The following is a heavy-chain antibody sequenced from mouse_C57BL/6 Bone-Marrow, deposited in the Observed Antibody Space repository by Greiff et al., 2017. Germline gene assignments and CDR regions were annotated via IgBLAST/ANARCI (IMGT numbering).Heavy chain of an antibody. CDR1: GYSFTDYN. Sequence: VQLQQSGPELVKPGASVKISCEASGYSFTDYNMNWVKQSHGKSLEWIGVINPNYGTTSYNQKFKGKATLTVDQSSSTAYMQLNSLTSEDSAVDYCASIYYGNYLYAMDYWGQGTSVTVSS. J-gene: IGHJ4*01. CDR3: ASIYYGNYLYAMDY. V-gene: IGHV1-39*01. CDR2: INPNYGTT. D-gene: IGHD2-1*01.